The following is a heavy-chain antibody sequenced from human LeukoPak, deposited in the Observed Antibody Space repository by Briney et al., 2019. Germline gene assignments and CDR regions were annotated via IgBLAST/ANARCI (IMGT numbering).Heavy chain of an antibody. CDR1: NGSISTTY. CDR2: IHYSGST. V-gene: IGHV4-59*01. CDR3: ARGGWFHDR. D-gene: IGHD6-19*01. Sequence: SETLSLTCSVSNGSISTTYWSWIRQPPGKGLECIGNIHYSGSTNYNSSLKSRVTISVDTSKNHFSLKMISVTTADTAVYFCARGGWFHDRWGQGTLVTVSS. J-gene: IGHJ5*02.